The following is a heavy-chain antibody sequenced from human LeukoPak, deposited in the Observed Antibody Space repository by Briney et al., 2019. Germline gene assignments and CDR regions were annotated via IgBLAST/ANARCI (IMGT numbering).Heavy chain of an antibody. D-gene: IGHD3-22*01. J-gene: IGHJ4*02. Sequence: SETLSPTCTVSGGSISNTGDYWGWIRQSPGKGLEWIGTISHSGTTYSNPSLTGRVTISADTSKNQFSLGLTSVTAAETAVYFCARHTSIIVINSWGQGTLVSVSS. CDR1: GGSISNTGDY. V-gene: IGHV4-39*01. CDR2: ISHSGTT. CDR3: ARHTSIIVINS.